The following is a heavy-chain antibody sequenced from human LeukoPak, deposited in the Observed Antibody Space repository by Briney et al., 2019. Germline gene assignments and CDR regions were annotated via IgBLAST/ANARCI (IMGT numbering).Heavy chain of an antibody. D-gene: IGHD4-11*01. CDR1: GFTFSSYS. Sequence: PGGPLRLSCAASGFTFSSYSMNWVRQAPGKGLEWVSFISSRSSYIYYADSVKGRFTISRDNANNSLYLHMNSLRAEDTAVYYCASFRDYSNCNWGQGTLVTVSS. J-gene: IGHJ4*02. CDR2: ISSRSSYI. CDR3: ASFRDYSNCN. V-gene: IGHV3-21*01.